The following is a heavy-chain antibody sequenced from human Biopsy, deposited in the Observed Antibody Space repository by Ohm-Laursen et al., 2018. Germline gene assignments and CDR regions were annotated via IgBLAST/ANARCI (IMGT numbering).Heavy chain of an antibody. D-gene: IGHD1-26*01. CDR3: ARVGVGAPSIDYFDS. J-gene: IGHJ4*02. CDR2: IYYSGST. Sequence: GTLSLTCTVSGGSIYNFFWSWIRQPPGKGLEWIGYIYYSGSTNYNPSLKSRVAISVDRSKNHFSLELSSVAAADTAVYYCARVGVGAPSIDYFDSWGQGALVTVSS. V-gene: IGHV4-59*01. CDR1: GGSIYNFF.